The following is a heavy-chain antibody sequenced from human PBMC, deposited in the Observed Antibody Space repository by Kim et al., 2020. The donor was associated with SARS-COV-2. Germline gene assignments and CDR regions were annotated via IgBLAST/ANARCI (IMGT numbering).Heavy chain of an antibody. CDR1: GFTFSSYA. CDR3: AKVREYSRYYYDSSGYYPIYYFDY. J-gene: IGHJ4*02. Sequence: GGSLRLSCAASGFTFSSYAMSWVRQAPGKGLEWVSAISGSGGSTYYADSVKGRFTISRDNSKNTLYLQMNSLRAEDTAVYYCAKVREYSRYYYDSSGYYPIYYFDYGGQGTLVTV. D-gene: IGHD3-22*01. CDR2: ISGSGGST. V-gene: IGHV3-23*01.